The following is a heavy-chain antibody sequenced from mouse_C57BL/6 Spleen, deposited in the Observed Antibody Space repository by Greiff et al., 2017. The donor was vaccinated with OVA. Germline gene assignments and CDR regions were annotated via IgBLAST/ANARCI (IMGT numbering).Heavy chain of an antibody. CDR3: ARIGGYGSNYTHGYYAMDY. V-gene: IGHV8-8*01. D-gene: IGHD1-1*01. Sequence: QVTLKESGPGILQPSQTLSLTCSFSGFSLSTFGMGVGWIRQPSGKGLEWLAHIWWDDDKYYNPALKSRLTISKDTSQNQVFLKIANVDTGDTATYYCARIGGYGSNYTHGYYAMDYWGQGTSVTVSS. CDR1: GFSLSTFGMG. J-gene: IGHJ4*01. CDR2: IWWDDDK.